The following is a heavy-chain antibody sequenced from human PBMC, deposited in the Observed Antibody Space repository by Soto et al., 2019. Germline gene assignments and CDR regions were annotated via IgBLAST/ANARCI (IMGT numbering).Heavy chain of an antibody. D-gene: IGHD3-10*01. CDR2: IYPGDSDT. CDR3: ARQAYYGSGTYYSDS. Sequence: PGESLKISCETSGYNFISFWIAWVRQMPGKGLEWMGLIYPGDSDTTYSPAFQGQVTISVDRSTKTAYLQWSSLKASDTAMYYCARQAYYGSGTYYSDSWGQGTLVTSPQ. V-gene: IGHV5-51*01. CDR1: GYNFISFW. J-gene: IGHJ4*02.